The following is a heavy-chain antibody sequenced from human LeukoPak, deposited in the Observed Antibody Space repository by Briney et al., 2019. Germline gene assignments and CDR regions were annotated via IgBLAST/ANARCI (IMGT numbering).Heavy chain of an antibody. J-gene: IGHJ4*02. CDR3: AKGDYYDSSGYH. D-gene: IGHD3-22*01. CDR2: ISYDGSNK. Sequence: GGALILSCAASGFTFSNYGMHWVRQAPGKGLEWVAVISYDGSNKYYADSVKGRFTISSDNSKNTLYLQMNSLRAEDTAVYYCAKGDYYDSSGYHWGQGTLVTVSS. V-gene: IGHV3-30*18. CDR1: GFTFSNYG.